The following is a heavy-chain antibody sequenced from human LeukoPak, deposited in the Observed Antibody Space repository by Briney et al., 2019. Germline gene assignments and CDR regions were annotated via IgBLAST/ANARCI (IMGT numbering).Heavy chain of an antibody. CDR1: GASISSGGYY. D-gene: IGHD2-2*01. J-gene: IGHJ5*02. V-gene: IGHV4-30-2*01. CDR3: ARDRIKNGPAAIRFDP. CDR2: IYHSGST. Sequence: ASQTLSLTCTVSGASISSGGYYWSWIRQPPGKGLEWIGYIYHSGSTYYNPSLKSRVTISVDRSKNQFSLKLSSVTAADTAVYYRARDRIKNGPAAIRFDPWGQGTLVTVSS.